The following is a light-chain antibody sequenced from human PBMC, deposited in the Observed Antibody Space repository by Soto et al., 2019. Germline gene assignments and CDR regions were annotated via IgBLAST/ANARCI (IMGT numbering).Light chain of an antibody. CDR1: QSVGSW. J-gene: IGKJ1*01. CDR3: QQYHKFWT. Sequence: DIQMTQSPSTLSASVGDRVTSTCRASQSVGSWLAWYQQKPGKAPKLLIYKASRLESGVPSRFSGSESGTEITLTISNLQPDDFATYYCQQYHKFWTFGQGTKVDIK. V-gene: IGKV1-5*03. CDR2: KAS.